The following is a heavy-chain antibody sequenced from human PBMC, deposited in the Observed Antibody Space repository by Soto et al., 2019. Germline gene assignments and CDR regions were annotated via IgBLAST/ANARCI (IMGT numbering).Heavy chain of an antibody. J-gene: IGHJ3*02. V-gene: IGHV3-9*01. CDR2: ISWNSGSI. CDR3: AKDRSYGDYVWDRLKAFAI. CDR1: GFTFDDYA. Sequence: EVQLVESGGGLVQPGRSLRLSCAASGFTFDDYAMHWVRQAPGKGLEWVSGISWNSGSIGYADSVKGRFNVSRDNAKNTLYLQMNSLRAEDTALYYCAKDRSYGDYVWDRLKAFAIWGQGTMVTVSS. D-gene: IGHD4-17*01.